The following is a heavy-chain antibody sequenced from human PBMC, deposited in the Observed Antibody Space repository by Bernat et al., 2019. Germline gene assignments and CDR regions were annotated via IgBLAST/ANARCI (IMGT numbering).Heavy chain of an antibody. Sequence: QVQLVESGGGVVQPGRSLRLSCAASGFTFSTFAMHWVRQAPGQGLEWVAVISYDGSKKYLADSVKGRFTISRDNSKNTLYVQMNSLRPEDTAVYYCARAPDSSSWNPGFLYYNCGMDVWGQGTTVTVSS. CDR1: GFTFSTFA. CDR2: ISYDGSKK. V-gene: IGHV3-30-3*01. CDR3: ARAPDSSSWNPGFLYYNCGMDV. D-gene: IGHD6-13*01. J-gene: IGHJ6*02.